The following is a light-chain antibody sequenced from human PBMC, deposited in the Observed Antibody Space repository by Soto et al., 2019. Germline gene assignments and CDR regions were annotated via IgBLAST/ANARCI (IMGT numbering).Light chain of an antibody. CDR2: XAS. Sequence: DIQMTQSPSILSASVGDRVTITCRASQSISSWLAWYQQKPGKAPKLLIYXASSXESXXXSXFSGIGSGTEFTLTITSLQPDDFATYYCQQYDSYAWTFGQGTKVDIK. V-gene: IGKV1-5*01. CDR3: QQYDSYAWT. J-gene: IGKJ1*01. CDR1: QSISSW.